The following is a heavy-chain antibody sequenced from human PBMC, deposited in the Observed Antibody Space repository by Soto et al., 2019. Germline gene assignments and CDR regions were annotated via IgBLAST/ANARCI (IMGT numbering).Heavy chain of an antibody. CDR1: GFSLSNARMG. D-gene: IGHD2-15*01. CDR2: IFSNDEK. J-gene: IGHJ4*02. Sequence: QVTLKESGPVLVKPTETLTLTCTVSGFSLSNARMGVSWIRQPPGKALEWLAHIFSNDEKSYSTSLKSRLTISKXXSXSXEVLTMTNMDPVDTATYYCARIRAGYCSGGSCYSDYWGQGTLVTVSS. CDR3: ARIRAGYCSGGSCYSDY. V-gene: IGHV2-26*01.